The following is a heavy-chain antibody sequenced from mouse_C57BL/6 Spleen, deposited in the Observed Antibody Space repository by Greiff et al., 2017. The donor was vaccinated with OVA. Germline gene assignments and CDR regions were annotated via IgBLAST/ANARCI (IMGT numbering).Heavy chain of an antibody. CDR2: IDPSDSYT. CDR1: GYTFTSYW. J-gene: IGHJ3*01. D-gene: IGHD3-2*02. V-gene: IGHV1-50*01. CDR3: ARGAAQAPY. Sequence: QVQLQQPGAELVKPGASVKLSCKASGYTFTSYWMQWVKQRPGQGLEWIGEIDPSDSYTNYNQKFKGKATLTVDTSSSTAYMQLSSLTSEDSAVYYCARGAAQAPYWGQGTLVTVSA.